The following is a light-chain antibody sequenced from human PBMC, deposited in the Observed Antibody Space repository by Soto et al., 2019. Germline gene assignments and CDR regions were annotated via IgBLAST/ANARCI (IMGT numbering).Light chain of an antibody. CDR1: TSDIGAYNY. CDR2: DVT. J-gene: IGLJ2*01. CDR3: SSYTSTNTVV. V-gene: IGLV2-14*03. Sequence: QSALAQPASVSGSPGQSITIPCTGTTSDIGAYNYVSWYQQHPDKAPKLMIYDVTYRPSGVSSSFSGSKSGNTASLTISGLQAEDEADYFCSSYTSTNTVVFGGGTQLTVL.